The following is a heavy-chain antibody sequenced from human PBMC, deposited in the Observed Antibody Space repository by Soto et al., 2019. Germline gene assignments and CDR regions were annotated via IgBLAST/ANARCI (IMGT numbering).Heavy chain of an antibody. D-gene: IGHD3-22*01. CDR2: ITGSSDTT. CDR1: GFTFSVYS. J-gene: IGHJ4*02. V-gene: IGHV3-48*02. CDR3: TTSNGHVNH. Sequence: EVQLVESGGGLVQPGGSLRLSCAASGFTFSVYSMNWVRQTPGKGLDWVSYITGSSDTTRFADSVKGRFTVSRDNAKNSLYLQMNNLRDEDTGVYYCTTSNGHVNHWGQGTLVSVSS.